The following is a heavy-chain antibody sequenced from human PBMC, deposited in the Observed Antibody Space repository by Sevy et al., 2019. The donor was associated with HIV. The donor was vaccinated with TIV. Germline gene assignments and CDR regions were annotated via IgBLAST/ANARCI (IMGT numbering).Heavy chain of an antibody. CDR3: VKEGGGGGGDH. D-gene: IGHD3-16*01. J-gene: IGHJ4*02. CDR2: IQYDGSNK. CDR1: GFSFSSYG. V-gene: IGHV3-30*02. Sequence: GESLKISCAASGFSFSSYGMHWVRQAPGKGLEWMSYIQYDGSNKDYADSVKGRFTISRDNSKNTLYLKMNSLRVEDTAVFYCVKEGGGGGGDHWGQGTLVTVSS.